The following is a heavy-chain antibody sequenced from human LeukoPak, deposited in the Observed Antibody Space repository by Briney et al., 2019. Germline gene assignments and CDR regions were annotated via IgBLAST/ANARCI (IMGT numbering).Heavy chain of an antibody. J-gene: IGHJ4*02. CDR3: AREKDDFWSGYQFDY. V-gene: IGHV1-2*02. CDR2: INPNSGGT. Sequence: ASVKVSCKASGYTFTGYYMHWVRQAPGQGLEWMGWINPNSGGTNYAQKFQGRVTMTRDTSISTAYMELSRLRSDDTAVYYCAREKDDFWSGYQFDYWGQGTLVTVSS. CDR1: GYTFTGYY. D-gene: IGHD3-3*01.